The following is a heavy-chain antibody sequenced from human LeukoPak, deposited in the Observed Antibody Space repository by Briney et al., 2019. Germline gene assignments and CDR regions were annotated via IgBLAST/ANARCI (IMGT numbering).Heavy chain of an antibody. CDR3: ARDMREWLFQFFDY. CDR2: INPNIGGT. D-gene: IGHD3-3*01. V-gene: IGHV1-2*02. CDR1: GYTFTGYY. J-gene: IGHJ4*02. Sequence: ASVKVSCKASGYTFTGYYMHWVRQAPGQGLEWMGRINPNIGGTNYAQKFQGRVTMTRDTSISTAHMELSRLRSDDTAVYYCARDMREWLFQFFDYWGQGTLVTVSS.